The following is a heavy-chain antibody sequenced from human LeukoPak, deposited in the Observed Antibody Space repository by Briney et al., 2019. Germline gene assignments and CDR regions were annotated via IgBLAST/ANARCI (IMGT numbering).Heavy chain of an antibody. CDR3: ARGNKDYGDYARGLSDY. Sequence: PSETLSLTCTVSGYSISTSYYWGWIRQPPGKGLEWIGSIYHSGNTYYNPSLKSRVTISVDTSKNQFSLKLNSVTAADTAVYYCARGNKDYGDYARGLSDYWGQGTLVTVSS. CDR1: GYSISTSYY. J-gene: IGHJ4*02. CDR2: IYHSGNT. V-gene: IGHV4-38-2*02. D-gene: IGHD4-17*01.